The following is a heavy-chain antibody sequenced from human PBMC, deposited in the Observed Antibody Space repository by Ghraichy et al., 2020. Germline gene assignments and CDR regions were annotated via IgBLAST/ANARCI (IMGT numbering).Heavy chain of an antibody. CDR1: GFNFDIFG. D-gene: IGHD6-13*01. J-gene: IGHJ1*01. Sequence: GGSLRLSCAASGFNFDIFGIHWVRRTPEKGLEWVSYISSTSRYLFYADSLQGRFTVSRDNTKNSVSLQMNNLRAEDTAIYYCAREARNAAGGHNLDDWGQGAPVTVSS. CDR2: ISSTSRYL. V-gene: IGHV3-21*01. CDR3: AREARNAAGGHNLDD.